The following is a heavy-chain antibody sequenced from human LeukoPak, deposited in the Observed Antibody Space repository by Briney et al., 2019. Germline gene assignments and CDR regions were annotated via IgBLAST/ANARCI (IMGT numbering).Heavy chain of an antibody. D-gene: IGHD1-26*01. CDR2: IYSGGST. CDR3: VGIQSGRYNLYSFDY. J-gene: IGHJ4*02. V-gene: IGHV3-66*01. CDR1: GFTVSSNY. Sequence: GGSLRLSCAASGFTVSSNYMSWVRQAPGKGLEWVSFIYSGGSTRYPDSAKGRFTISRDISKNTVSLQMNSLRAEDTAVYYCVGIQSGRYNLYSFDYWGQGTLVTVSS.